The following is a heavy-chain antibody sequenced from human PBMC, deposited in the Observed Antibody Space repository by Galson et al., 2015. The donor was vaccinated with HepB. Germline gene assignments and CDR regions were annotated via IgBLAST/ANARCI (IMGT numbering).Heavy chain of an antibody. CDR1: GFTFSSYA. CDR2: ISYDGSNK. Sequence: SLRLSCAASGFTFSSYAMHWVRQAPGKGLEWVAVISYDGSNKYYADSVKGRFTISRDNSKNTLYLQMNSLRAEDTAVYYCARAGLDYYDSSGPYYWGQGTLVTVSS. V-gene: IGHV3-30*04. J-gene: IGHJ4*02. D-gene: IGHD3-22*01. CDR3: ARAGLDYYDSSGPYY.